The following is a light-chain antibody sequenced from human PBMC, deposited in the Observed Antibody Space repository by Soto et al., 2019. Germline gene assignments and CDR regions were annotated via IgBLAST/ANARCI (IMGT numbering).Light chain of an antibody. J-gene: IGLJ2*01. V-gene: IGLV1-40*01. CDR2: DTT. CDR3: QSFDSSRIGLL. CDR1: HSDIGAGYG. Sequence: QSVLTQPPSVTGAPGQRVNIYCTGSHSDIGAGYGVHWYQQFPHSAPKLLIYDTTNRPSGVPDRFSGSRSGTSASLAITVLQAEDEADYYCQSFDSSRIGLLFGGGTKLTVL.